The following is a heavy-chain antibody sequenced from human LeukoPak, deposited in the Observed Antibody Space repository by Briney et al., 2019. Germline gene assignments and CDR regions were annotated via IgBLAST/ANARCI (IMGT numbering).Heavy chain of an antibody. CDR2: ISAYNGNT. J-gene: IGHJ5*02. CDR1: GYTFTSYG. D-gene: IGHD2-2*01. V-gene: IGHV1-18*01. Sequence: ASVKVSCKASGYTFTSYGISWVRQAPGQGLEWMGWISAYNGNTNYAQKLQGRVTMTTDTSTSTAYMELRSLRSDDTAVYYCARVPLYCISTSCPKGYNWFDPWGQGTLVTVSS. CDR3: ARVPLYCISTSCPKGYNWFDP.